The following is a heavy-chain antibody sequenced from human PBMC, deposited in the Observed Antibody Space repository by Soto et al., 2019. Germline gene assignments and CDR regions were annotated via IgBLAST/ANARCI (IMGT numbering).Heavy chain of an antibody. V-gene: IGHV4-59*01. Sequence: PSETLSLTCTVSGGSISSYYWSWIRQPPGKGLEWIGYIYYSGSTNYNPSLKSRVTISVDTSKNQFSLKLSSVTAADTAVYYFARAGGHYDFWSGYYIYWGQGTLVTVSS. CDR3: ARAGGHYDFWSGYYIY. J-gene: IGHJ4*02. CDR2: IYYSGST. CDR1: GGSISSYY. D-gene: IGHD3-3*01.